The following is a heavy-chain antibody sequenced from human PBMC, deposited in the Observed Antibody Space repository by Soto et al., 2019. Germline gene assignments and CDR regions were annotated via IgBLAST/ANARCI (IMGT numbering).Heavy chain of an antibody. Sequence: EVQLVESGGGLVKPGGSLRLSCAASGFTFTDYSMNWVRQAPGKGLEWVSSISSNSVYIYYRDSLTGRFTVSRDNAKNSLYLQMNSLRAEDTAVYYCARPHCSGGGCYQRYDGFEIWGEGTLVTVSS. V-gene: IGHV3-21*02. D-gene: IGHD2-15*01. J-gene: IGHJ3*02. CDR3: ARPHCSGGGCYQRYDGFEI. CDR2: ISSNSVYI. CDR1: GFTFTDYS.